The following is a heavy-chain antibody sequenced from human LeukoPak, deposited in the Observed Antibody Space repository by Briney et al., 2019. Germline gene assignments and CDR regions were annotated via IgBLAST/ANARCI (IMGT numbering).Heavy chain of an antibody. Sequence: GGSLRLSCAASGFSFSRYTMSWVRQAPGKGLGWISYISSSSTTIKYADSVKGRFIISRDNAKNSVYLQMNSLRAEDTAVYYCAKDMAPLAQNDAFDIWGQGTMVTVSS. CDR1: GFSFSRYT. CDR2: ISSSSTTI. CDR3: AKDMAPLAQNDAFDI. D-gene: IGHD2-15*01. J-gene: IGHJ3*02. V-gene: IGHV3-48*01.